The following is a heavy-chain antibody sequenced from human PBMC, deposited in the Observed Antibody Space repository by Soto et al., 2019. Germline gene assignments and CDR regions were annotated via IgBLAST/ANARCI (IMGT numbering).Heavy chain of an antibody. D-gene: IGHD5-12*01. CDR1: GYTFTSYA. CDR2: INAGNGNT. V-gene: IGHV1-3*01. Sequence: GASVKVSCKASGYTFTSYAMHWVRQAPGQRLEWMGWINAGNGNTKYSQKFQGRVTITKNTSASTAYMELSSLRSEDTAVYYCARGSLRNWFDPWGQGTLVTVSS. CDR3: ARGSLRNWFDP. J-gene: IGHJ5*02.